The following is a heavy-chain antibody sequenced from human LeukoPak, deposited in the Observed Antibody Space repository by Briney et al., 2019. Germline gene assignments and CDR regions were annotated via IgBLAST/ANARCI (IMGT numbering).Heavy chain of an antibody. J-gene: IGHJ4*02. CDR2: IKQDGSEK. Sequence: PGGSLRLSCAASGFTFSSYWMSWVRQAPGKGLEWVANIKQDGSEKYYVDSVKGRFTISRDNAKNSLYLQMNSLRAEDTAVYYCVRVRADYYDSSGYSYSDYWGQGTLVTVSS. V-gene: IGHV3-7*01. CDR1: GFTFSSYW. D-gene: IGHD3-22*01. CDR3: VRVRADYYDSSGYSYSDY.